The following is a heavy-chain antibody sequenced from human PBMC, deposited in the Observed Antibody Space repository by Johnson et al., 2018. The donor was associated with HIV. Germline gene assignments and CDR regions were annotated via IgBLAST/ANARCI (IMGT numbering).Heavy chain of an antibody. CDR1: GFTFSSYA. J-gene: IGHJ3*02. CDR3: ARDLYSNSWYQSDAFDI. CDR2: ISYDGSEK. Sequence: QMQLVESGGGVVQPGRSLRLSCAASGFTFSSYAMHWVRQAPGKGLEWVAVISYDGSEKYYADSVKGRFNISRDNSKNTLYLQMNSLRAEDTAVYYCARDLYSNSWYQSDAFDIWGQGTMVTVSS. V-gene: IGHV3-30*04. D-gene: IGHD6-13*01.